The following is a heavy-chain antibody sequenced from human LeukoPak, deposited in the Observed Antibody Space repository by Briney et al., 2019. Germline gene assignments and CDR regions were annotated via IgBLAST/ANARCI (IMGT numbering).Heavy chain of an antibody. D-gene: IGHD3-22*01. Sequence: GGSLRLSCAASGFTFNSYSMNWVCQAPGEGLEWVSSISSSPKYIYYADSLKGRFTISRDNAKNSLYLQMNSLRAEDTAVYYCARDGGWDYDTSGYYLHAFDIWGQGTMVTVSS. CDR1: GFTFNSYS. V-gene: IGHV3-21*01. CDR3: ARDGGWDYDTSGYYLHAFDI. CDR2: ISSSPKYI. J-gene: IGHJ3*02.